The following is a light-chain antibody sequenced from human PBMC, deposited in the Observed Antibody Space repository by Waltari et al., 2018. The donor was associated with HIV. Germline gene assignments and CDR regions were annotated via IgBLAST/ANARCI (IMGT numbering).Light chain of an antibody. CDR3: AAWGNSLSRL. Sequence: QSVLTQPPSASGTPGQRVTISCSGSSSNIGSNYVYWYQQLPGTAPKLLLYRNNQRPSGVPDRFSVSKSVTSASLAISWRRSEDEADYYCAAWGNSLSRLFGGGTKLTVL. CDR1: SSNIGSNY. CDR2: RNN. V-gene: IGLV1-47*01. J-gene: IGLJ2*01.